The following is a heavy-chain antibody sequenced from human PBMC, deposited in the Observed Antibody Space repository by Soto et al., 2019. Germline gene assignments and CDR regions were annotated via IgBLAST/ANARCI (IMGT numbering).Heavy chain of an antibody. CDR1: GGSISSYY. V-gene: IGHV4-4*07. CDR2: IYTSGST. CDR3: ARVDTAMVTLAFDI. D-gene: IGHD5-18*01. J-gene: IGHJ3*02. Sequence: SETLSLTCTVSGGSISSYYWSWTRQPAGKGLEWIGRIYTSGSTNYNPSLKSRVTMSVDTSKNQFSLKLSSVTAADTAVYYCARVDTAMVTLAFDIWGQGTMVTV.